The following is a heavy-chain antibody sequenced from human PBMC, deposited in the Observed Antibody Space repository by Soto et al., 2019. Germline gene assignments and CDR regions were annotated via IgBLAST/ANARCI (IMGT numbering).Heavy chain of an antibody. CDR2: ISWNSGSI. CDR3: AKEGGYGDYYFDY. V-gene: IGHV3-9*01. Sequence: EVQLVESGGGLVQPGRSLRLSCAASGFTFDDDAMHWVRQAPGKGLEWVSGISWNSGSIGYADSVKGRFTISRDNAKNSLYLQMNSLRAEDTALYYCAKEGGYGDYYFDYWGQGTLVTVSS. J-gene: IGHJ4*02. CDR1: GFTFDDDA. D-gene: IGHD4-17*01.